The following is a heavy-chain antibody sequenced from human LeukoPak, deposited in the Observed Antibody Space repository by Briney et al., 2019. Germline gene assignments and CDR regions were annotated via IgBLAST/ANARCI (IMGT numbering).Heavy chain of an antibody. Sequence: GASVKVSCKASGGTFSSYAISWVRQAPGQGLEWMGGIIPIFGTANYAQKFQGRVTITADESTSTAYMELSSLRSEDTAVYYCARDYYDSSGYQGFDYWGQRTLVTVSS. J-gene: IGHJ4*02. V-gene: IGHV1-69*13. D-gene: IGHD3-22*01. CDR2: IIPIFGTA. CDR3: ARDYYDSSGYQGFDY. CDR1: GGTFSSYA.